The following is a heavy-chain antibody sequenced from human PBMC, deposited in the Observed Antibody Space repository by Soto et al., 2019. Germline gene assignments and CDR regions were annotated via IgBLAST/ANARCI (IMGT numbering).Heavy chain of an antibody. D-gene: IGHD6-13*01. CDR3: ASEDGAAAGRAFDY. CDR1: GFIFSSYT. V-gene: IGHV3-21*01. J-gene: IGHJ4*02. Sequence: EVQLVESGGGLVKPGGSLRLSCAASGFIFSSYTMNWVRQAPGKGLEWVSSVSSSSSYIYYADSVKGRFTISRDNAKNSLYLQMSSLRAEDTAVYYCASEDGAAAGRAFDYWGQGTLVTVSS. CDR2: VSSSSSYI.